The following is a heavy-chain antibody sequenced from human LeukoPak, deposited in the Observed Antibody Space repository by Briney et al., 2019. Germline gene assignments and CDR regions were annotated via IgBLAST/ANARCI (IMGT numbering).Heavy chain of an antibody. Sequence: GGSLRLSCAASGFTFSSYAMSWVRQAPGKGLEWVSGISGSGDRTYYADSVKGRFTISRDNSKNTLYLQMNSLRAEDTAVYYCARSSWYYDSSGYYLEWGQGTLVTVSS. CDR1: GFTFSSYA. CDR3: ARSSWYYDSSGYYLE. V-gene: IGHV3-23*01. J-gene: IGHJ4*02. D-gene: IGHD3-22*01. CDR2: ISGSGDRT.